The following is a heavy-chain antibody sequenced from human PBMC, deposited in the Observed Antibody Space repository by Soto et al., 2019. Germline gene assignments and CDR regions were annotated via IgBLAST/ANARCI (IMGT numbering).Heavy chain of an antibody. V-gene: IGHV1-18*01. D-gene: IGHD6-19*01. CDR1: GYTFTTYG. Sequence: QVQLVQSGAEVKKPGASVKVSCKATGYTFTTYGITWMRQAPGQGLEWMGWISTTNGRTRYAQKFQGRVTMNTDTATTTVYMDLRSLRSDDPAVYYCARGTGRSGWYDFGNWFDPWGQGTLGTVSS. CDR2: ISTTNGRT. CDR3: ARGTGRSGWYDFGNWFDP. J-gene: IGHJ5*01.